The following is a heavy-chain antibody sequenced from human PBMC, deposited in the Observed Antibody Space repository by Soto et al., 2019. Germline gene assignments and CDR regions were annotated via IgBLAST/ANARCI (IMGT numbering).Heavy chain of an antibody. CDR3: ARHNRYSSTWFEGWFDP. V-gene: IGHV5-51*01. CDR1: GYSFTNYW. CDR2: IHPGDSDT. J-gene: IGHJ5*02. D-gene: IGHD6-13*01. Sequence: CKGSGYSFTNYWVGWVRQIPGRGLEWMGIIHPGDSDTRYSPFFQGQVTISADKSISTAYLQWSSLKASDTAMYYCARHNRYSSTWFEGWFDPWGQGTLVTVSS.